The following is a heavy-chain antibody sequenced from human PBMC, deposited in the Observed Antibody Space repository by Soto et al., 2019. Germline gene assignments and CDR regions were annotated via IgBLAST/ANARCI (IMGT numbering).Heavy chain of an antibody. CDR1: GFTFSSYA. CDR3: AKDLGYDYVWGSYRPTYYYGMDV. J-gene: IGHJ6*02. V-gene: IGHV3-23*01. Sequence: GGSLRLSCAASGFTFSSYAMSWVRQAPGKGLEWVSAISGSGGSTYYADSVKGRFTISRDNSKNTLYLQMNSLRAEDTAVYYCAKDLGYDYVWGSYRPTYYYGMDVWGQGTTVTVSS. CDR2: ISGSGGST. D-gene: IGHD3-16*02.